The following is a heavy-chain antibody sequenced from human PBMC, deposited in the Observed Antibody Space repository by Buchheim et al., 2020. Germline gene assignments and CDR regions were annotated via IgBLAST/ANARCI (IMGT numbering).Heavy chain of an antibody. Sequence: QVQLVQSGPEVKKPGASVKVSCKASGYTFNSATYDINWVRQAPGQGLEWMGWMNPYSGHTGYAQKFQGRVSMTRDTSLSTAYMELSSLRSEDTAVYYCARIWSGCFSRSCNLDFWGQGTL. CDR2: MNPYSGHT. J-gene: IGHJ4*02. V-gene: IGHV1-8*01. CDR1: GYTFNSATYD. D-gene: IGHD3-10*02. CDR3: ARIWSGCFSRSCNLDF.